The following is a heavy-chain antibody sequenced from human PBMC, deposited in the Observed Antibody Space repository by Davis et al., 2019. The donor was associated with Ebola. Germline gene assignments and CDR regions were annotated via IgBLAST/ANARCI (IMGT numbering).Heavy chain of an antibody. V-gene: IGHV1-18*01. CDR3: ARDGRRITMIVVASYGMDV. CDR2: ISAYNGNT. D-gene: IGHD3-22*01. J-gene: IGHJ6*02. Sequence: ASVKVSCKASGYTFTRYGISWVRQAPGQGLEWMGWISAYNGNTNYAQKLQGRVTITADESTSTAYMELSSLRSEDTAVYYCARDGRRITMIVVASYGMDVWGQGTTVTVSS. CDR1: GYTFTRYG.